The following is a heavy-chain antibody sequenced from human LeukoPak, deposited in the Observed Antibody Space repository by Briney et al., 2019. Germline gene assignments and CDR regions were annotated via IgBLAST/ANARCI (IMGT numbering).Heavy chain of an antibody. D-gene: IGHD3-10*01. CDR2: INPDGSVT. Sequence: GGSLRLSCSASGFTFSGDWMHWVRQGPGKGLVWVSRINPDGSVTSHADSVRGRFTISRDNAKNTLYLQMNSLRAEDTAVYYCARDSGSGSYSAYWGLGTLVTVSS. J-gene: IGHJ4*02. V-gene: IGHV3-74*01. CDR1: GFTFSGDW. CDR3: ARDSGSGSYSAY.